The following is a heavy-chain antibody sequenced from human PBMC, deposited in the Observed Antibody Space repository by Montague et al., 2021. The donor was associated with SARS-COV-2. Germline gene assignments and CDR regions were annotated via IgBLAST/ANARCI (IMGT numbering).Heavy chain of an antibody. Sequence: SETLSLTCAVHGGSFSTYSWNWIRQPPGKGLEWIGEIYHGGSTNYNPSLKSRVTISADTSKNQFSLKLTSVAAADTAVYYCARVGDGLVPSPILGVGPYYSYYYMDVWGKGTLVTVSS. CDR3: ARVGDGLVPSPILGVGPYYSYYYMDV. V-gene: IGHV4-34*01. J-gene: IGHJ6*03. CDR2: IYHGGST. CDR1: GGSFSTYS. D-gene: IGHD3-10*01.